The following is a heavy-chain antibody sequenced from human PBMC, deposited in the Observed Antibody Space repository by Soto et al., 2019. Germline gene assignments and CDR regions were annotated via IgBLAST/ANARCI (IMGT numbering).Heavy chain of an antibody. CDR2: IYFSGST. CDR1: GASISQYY. J-gene: IGHJ4*02. V-gene: IGHV4-59*01. Sequence: SETLSLTCTVSGASISQYYWSWIRQPPGKGLEWIGYIYFSGSTNYNPSLKSRVAKSVELSKNQLSQRMSSVTAADTAVYYCARSPGYFDDWGQGSLVT. CDR3: ARSPGYFDD.